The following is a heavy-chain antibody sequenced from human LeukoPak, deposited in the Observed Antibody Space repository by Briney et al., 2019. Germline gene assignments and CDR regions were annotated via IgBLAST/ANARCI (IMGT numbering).Heavy chain of an antibody. J-gene: IGHJ5*02. V-gene: IGHV1-18*01. CDR3: ARDRGYSSGWSWFDP. CDR1: GYTFTNYG. CDR2: ISANNDNT. D-gene: IGHD6-19*01. Sequence: ASVKVSCKPSGYTFTNYGIIWVRQAPGQGLEWIGWISANNDNTNYGQKLQGRVTMTTDTSTTTAYMELRSLRSEDTAVYYCARDRGYSSGWSWFDPWGQGTLVTVSS.